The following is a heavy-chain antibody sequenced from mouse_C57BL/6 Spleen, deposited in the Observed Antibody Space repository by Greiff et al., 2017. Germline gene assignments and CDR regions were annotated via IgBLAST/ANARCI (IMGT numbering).Heavy chain of an antibody. CDR1: GYTFTSYW. CDR3: ARSLAHYYGSSYEAFAY. D-gene: IGHD1-1*01. CDR2: IYPGSGST. J-gene: IGHJ3*01. V-gene: IGHV1-55*01. Sequence: QVQLQQPGAELVKPGASVKMSCKASGYTFTSYWITWVKQRPGQGLEWIGDIYPGSGSTNYNEKFKSKATLTVDTSSSTAYMQLSSLTSEDSAVYYCARSLAHYYGSSYEAFAYWGQGTLVTVSA.